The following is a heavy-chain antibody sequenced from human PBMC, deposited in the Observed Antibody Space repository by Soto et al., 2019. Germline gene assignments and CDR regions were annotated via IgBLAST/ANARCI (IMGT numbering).Heavy chain of an antibody. CDR3: ASVGIAVAGLYFDY. CDR1: GFTFSSYS. J-gene: IGHJ4*02. D-gene: IGHD6-19*01. Sequence: GGSLRLSCAASGFTFSSYSMNWVRQAPGKGLEWVSSISSSSSYIYYADSVKGRFTISRDNAKNSLYLQMNSLRAEDTAVYYCASVGIAVAGLYFDYWGQGTLVTVSS. V-gene: IGHV3-21*01. CDR2: ISSSSSYI.